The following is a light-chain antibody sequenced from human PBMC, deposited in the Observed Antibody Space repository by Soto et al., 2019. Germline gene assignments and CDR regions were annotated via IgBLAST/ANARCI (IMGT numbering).Light chain of an antibody. V-gene: IGKV1-5*01. CDR2: DSY. Sequence: DVQMTQSPSTLSASVGDSVTITCRASQSVNNWLAWYQQKPGKAPRLLIFDSYKLESGVPSRFSGSGSGTEFTLTISSLQPDDFGSYYCQQYKSYPWTFGHGTKVDIK. J-gene: IGKJ1*01. CDR1: QSVNNW. CDR3: QQYKSYPWT.